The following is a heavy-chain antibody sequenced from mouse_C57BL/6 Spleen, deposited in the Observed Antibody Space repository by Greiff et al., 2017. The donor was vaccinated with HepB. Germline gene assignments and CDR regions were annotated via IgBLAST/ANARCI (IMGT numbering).Heavy chain of an antibody. J-gene: IGHJ4*01. Sequence: VQLQQSGPELVKPGASVKISCKASGYAFSSSWMNWVKQRPGKGLEWIGRIYPGDGDTNYNGKFKGKATLTADKSSSTAYMQLSSLTSEDSAVYFCASPYGSSGGDAMDYWGQGTPVTVSS. CDR1: GYAFSSSW. CDR3: ASPYGSSGGDAMDY. CDR2: IYPGDGDT. V-gene: IGHV1-82*01. D-gene: IGHD1-1*01.